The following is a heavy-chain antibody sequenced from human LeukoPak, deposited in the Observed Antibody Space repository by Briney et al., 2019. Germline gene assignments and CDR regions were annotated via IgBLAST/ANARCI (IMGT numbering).Heavy chain of an antibody. CDR3: AGFGELSLDY. D-gene: IGHD3-10*01. CDR2: IYYSGST. CDR1: GGSISSGDYY. J-gene: IGHJ4*02. V-gene: IGHV4-30-4*01. Sequence: PSETLSLTCTVSGGSISSGDYYWRWVRQPPGRGLEWIGYIYYSGSTYYNPSRKSRVTISVDTSKNQFSLKLSSVTAADTAVYYCAGFGELSLDYWGQGTLVTVSS.